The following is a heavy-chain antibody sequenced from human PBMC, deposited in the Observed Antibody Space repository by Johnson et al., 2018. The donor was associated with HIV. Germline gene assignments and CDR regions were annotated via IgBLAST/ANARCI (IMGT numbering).Heavy chain of an antibody. Sequence: VQLVESGGGVVRPGGSLRLSCAASGFTFDDHGMSWVRQVPGKGLEWVSAISGSGGSTYYADSVKGRFTISRDNSKKTLYLQMNSLRAEDTAVYYWARAGDADAFDIWGEGTMVTVSS. CDR1: GFTFDDHG. D-gene: IGHD3-10*01. CDR2: ISGSGGST. CDR3: ARAGDADAFDI. V-gene: IGHV3-23*04. J-gene: IGHJ3*02.